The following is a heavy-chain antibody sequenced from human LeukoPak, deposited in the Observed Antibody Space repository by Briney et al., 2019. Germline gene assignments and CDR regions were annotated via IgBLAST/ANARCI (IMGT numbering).Heavy chain of an antibody. D-gene: IGHD4-17*01. CDR2: IYLRGNT. CDR3: ARGTITTVTDS. CDR1: GGSISSSNW. V-gene: IGHV4-4*02. Sequence: SEALSLTCAISGGSISSSNWWTWVRQPPGKGLEWVGEIYLRGNTNYNPSLESRVTISVDESKTQLSLRLESVTAADTAVYYCARGTITTVTDSWGPGTLVTVSS. J-gene: IGHJ4*02.